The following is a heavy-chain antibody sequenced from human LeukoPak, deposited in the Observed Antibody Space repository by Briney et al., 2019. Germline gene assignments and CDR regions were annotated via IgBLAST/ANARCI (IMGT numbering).Heavy chain of an antibody. Sequence: PGRSLRLSCAASGFTFSNYGMHWVRQAPGKGLEWVAIISSVGSDKYYADSVKGRFTTSRDNSKNTQYLQMNSLRAEDTAMYYCAKDGPGFSGWADYWGQGTLVTVSS. CDR2: ISSVGSDK. CDR3: AKDGPGFSGWADY. CDR1: GFTFSNYG. V-gene: IGHV3-30*18. J-gene: IGHJ4*02. D-gene: IGHD6-19*01.